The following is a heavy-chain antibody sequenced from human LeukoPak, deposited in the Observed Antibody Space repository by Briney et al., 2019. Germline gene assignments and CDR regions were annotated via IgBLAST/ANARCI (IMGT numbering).Heavy chain of an antibody. Sequence: GGSLRLSCAASGFTFSSYSMNWVRQAPGKGPEWVSYISSSSSTIYYADSVKGRFTISRDNAKNSLYLQMDSLRAEDTAVYYCARETEDIVVVPAAMGWGQGTLVTVSS. CDR1: GFTFSSYS. D-gene: IGHD2-2*01. V-gene: IGHV3-48*04. CDR3: ARETEDIVVVPAAMG. CDR2: ISSSSSTI. J-gene: IGHJ4*02.